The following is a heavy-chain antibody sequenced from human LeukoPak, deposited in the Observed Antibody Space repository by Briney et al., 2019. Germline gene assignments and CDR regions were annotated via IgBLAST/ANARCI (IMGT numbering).Heavy chain of an antibody. CDR3: ARDLFRGANWFDP. V-gene: IGHV1-2*02. CDR2: INPNSGGT. D-gene: IGHD3-10*01. Sequence: GASVKVSCKASGYTFTGYYIHWVRQAPGQGLEWMGWINPNSGGTNYAQKFQGRVTMTRDTSISTAYMELSRLRSDDTAVYYCARDLFRGANWFDPWGQETLVTVSS. J-gene: IGHJ5*02. CDR1: GYTFTGYY.